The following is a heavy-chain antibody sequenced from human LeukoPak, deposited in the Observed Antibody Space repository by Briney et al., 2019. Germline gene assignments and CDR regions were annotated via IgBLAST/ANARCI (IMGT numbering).Heavy chain of an antibody. CDR2: IRYDGSNK. V-gene: IGHV3-30*02. J-gene: IGHJ4*02. CDR3: ARVVGDYPLYSFDY. CDR1: GFTFSSYG. D-gene: IGHD4-17*01. Sequence: PGGSLRLSCAASGFTFSSYGMHWVRQAPGKGLEWVAFIRYDGSNKYYADSVKGRFTISRDNAKNSLYLQMNSLRAEDTAVYYCARVVGDYPLYSFDYWGQGTLVTVSS.